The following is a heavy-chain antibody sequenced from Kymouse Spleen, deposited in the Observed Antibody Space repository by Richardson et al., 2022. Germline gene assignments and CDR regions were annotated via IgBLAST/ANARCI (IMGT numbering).Heavy chain of an antibody. CDR3: ARRVTTGTTEDYYYGMDV. Sequence: QVQLQQWGAGLLKPSETLSLTCAVYGGSFSGYYWSWIRQPPGKGLEWIGEINHSGSTNYNPSLKSRVTISVDTSKNQFSLKLSSVTAADTAVYYCARRVTTGTTEDYYYGMDVWGQGTTVTVSS. CDR1: GGSFSGYY. CDR2: INHSGST. J-gene: IGHJ6*02. V-gene: IGHV4-34*01. D-gene: IGHD1-1*01.